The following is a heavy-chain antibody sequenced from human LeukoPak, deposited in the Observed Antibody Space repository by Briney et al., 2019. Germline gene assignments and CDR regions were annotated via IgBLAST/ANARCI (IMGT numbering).Heavy chain of an antibody. D-gene: IGHD3-10*01. CDR2: ISSSGSTI. CDR3: AKDQFRVGWFDP. V-gene: IGHV3-11*01. CDR1: GFTFSDYY. J-gene: IGHJ5*02. Sequence: GGSLRLSCAASGFTFSDYYMSWIRQAPGKGLEWISYISSSGSTISYADSVKGRFTISRDNAKNSLYLQMHTLRAEDTAVYYCAKDQFRVGWFDPWGQGTLVTVSS.